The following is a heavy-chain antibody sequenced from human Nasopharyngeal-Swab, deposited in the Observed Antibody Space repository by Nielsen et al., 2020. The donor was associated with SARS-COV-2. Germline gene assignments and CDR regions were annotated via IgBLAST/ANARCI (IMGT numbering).Heavy chain of an antibody. Sequence: SVKVSCKASGYTFTSYAISWVRQAPGQGLEWMGGIIPIFGTANYAQKFQGRVTITADKSTSTAYMELSSLRSEDTAVYYCARSITMVRGVMYLDVWGQGTTVTVSS. CDR1: GYTFTSYA. J-gene: IGHJ6*02. CDR3: ARSITMVRGVMYLDV. D-gene: IGHD3-10*01. CDR2: IIPIFGTA. V-gene: IGHV1-69*06.